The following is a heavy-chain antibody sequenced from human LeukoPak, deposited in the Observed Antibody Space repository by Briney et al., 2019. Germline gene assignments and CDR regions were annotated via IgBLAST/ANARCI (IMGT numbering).Heavy chain of an antibody. CDR2: INPNSGGT. Sequence: ASVKVSCKASGYTFTGYYMHWVRQAPGQGLEWMGWINPNSGGTNYAQKFQGRVTMTTVTSTSTAYMELRSLRSDDTAVYYCARDLGWGAVAYNWFDPWGQGTLVTVSS. CDR1: GYTFTGYY. V-gene: IGHV1-2*02. J-gene: IGHJ5*02. D-gene: IGHD6-19*01. CDR3: ARDLGWGAVAYNWFDP.